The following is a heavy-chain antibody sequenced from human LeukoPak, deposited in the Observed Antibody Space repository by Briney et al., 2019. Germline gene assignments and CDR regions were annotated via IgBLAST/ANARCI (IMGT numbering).Heavy chain of an antibody. J-gene: IGHJ6*02. D-gene: IGHD2-15*01. CDR2: ISTSSSSI. Sequence: GGSLRLSCVASGFTFSSYSMTWVRQAPGKGLEWVSAISTSSSSIYYADSVKGRFTISRDNAKNSLSLQMNSLRAEDTAVYYCATNLGPRRRSPVVMDVWGQGTTVTVSS. V-gene: IGHV3-21*01. CDR1: GFTFSSYS. CDR3: ATNLGPRRRSPVVMDV.